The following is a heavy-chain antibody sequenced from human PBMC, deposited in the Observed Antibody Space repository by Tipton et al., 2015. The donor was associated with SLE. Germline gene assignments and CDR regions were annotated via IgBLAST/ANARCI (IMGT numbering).Heavy chain of an antibody. CDR2: IYTSGGT. Sequence: TLSLTCTVSGGSISSGSYYWSWIRQPAGKGLEWIGHIYTSGGTNSNPSLKGRVTISVDTSKNQFSLKLSPVAAADTAVYYCARVQQLVLDYWGQGTLVTVSS. CDR3: ARVQQLVLDY. J-gene: IGHJ4*02. V-gene: IGHV4-61*09. CDR1: GGSISSGSYY. D-gene: IGHD6-13*01.